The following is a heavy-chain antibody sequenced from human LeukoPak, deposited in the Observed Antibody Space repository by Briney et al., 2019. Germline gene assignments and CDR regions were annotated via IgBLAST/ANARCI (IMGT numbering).Heavy chain of an antibody. CDR1: GGSISSYY. Sequence: SETLSLTCTVSGGSISSYYWSWIRQPAGKGLEWIGRIYTSGSTNYNPSLKSRVTMPVDTSKNQFSLKLSSVTAADTAVYYCAREYGDYDPNWFDPWGQGTLVTVSS. CDR3: AREYGDYDPNWFDP. D-gene: IGHD4-17*01. J-gene: IGHJ5*02. CDR2: IYTSGST. V-gene: IGHV4-4*07.